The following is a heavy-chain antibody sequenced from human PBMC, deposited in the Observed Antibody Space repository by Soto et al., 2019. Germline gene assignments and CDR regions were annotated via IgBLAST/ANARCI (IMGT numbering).Heavy chain of an antibody. D-gene: IGHD3-22*01. CDR1: EFTFTHYW. V-gene: IGHV3-15*01. CDR3: TTDPVTMIVVVPSSG. Sequence: PGGSLILSCAASEFTFTHYWMRWVRQAPGKGLEWVGRIKSKTDGGTTDYAAPVKGRFTISRDDSKNTLYLQMNSLKTEDTAVYYCTTDPVTMIVVVPSSGWGQGTLVTSPQ. J-gene: IGHJ4*02. CDR2: IKSKTDGGTT.